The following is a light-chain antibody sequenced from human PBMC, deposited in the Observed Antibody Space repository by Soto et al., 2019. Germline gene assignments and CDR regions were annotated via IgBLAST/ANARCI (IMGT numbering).Light chain of an antibody. CDR2: GVS. V-gene: IGLV2-14*01. J-gene: IGLJ1*01. Sequence: QSVLTQPASVSGSPGQSITISCSGTRSDIGSYNYVAWYQQFPGKTPKILIYGVSNRPSGVSSRFSGSKSGNTDSLTISGLQDEDEADYYCISYTGRSTSYVFGSGTKVTVL. CDR3: ISYTGRSTSYV. CDR1: RSDIGSYNY.